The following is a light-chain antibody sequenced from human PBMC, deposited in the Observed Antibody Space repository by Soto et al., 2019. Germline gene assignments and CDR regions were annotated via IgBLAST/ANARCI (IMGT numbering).Light chain of an antibody. V-gene: IGKV3-20*01. Sequence: EIVLTQSPGTLSLSPGERATLSCRASQSVSHSYLAWYQQEPGQAPRLLMHAVSIRATGIPDRFSGSGSGTDFTLTISRLEPEDFAVYYCQLYGNSPWTFGQGTKVEIK. CDR1: QSVSHSY. CDR2: AVS. J-gene: IGKJ1*01. CDR3: QLYGNSPWT.